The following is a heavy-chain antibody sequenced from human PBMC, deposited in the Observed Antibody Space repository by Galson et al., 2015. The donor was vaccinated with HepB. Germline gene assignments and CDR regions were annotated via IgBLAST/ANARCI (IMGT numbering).Heavy chain of an antibody. J-gene: IGHJ6*03. CDR1: GFSFSSYN. V-gene: IGHV3-21*01. CDR2: ITSSYSYI. D-gene: IGHD3-3*01. CDR3: ARDQLVWSGYPHMDV. Sequence: SLRLSCAASGFSFSSYNMNWVRQAPGKGLEWVSSITSSYSYIYYADSVKGRFTISRDNAKNSLYLQMNSLRAEDTAVYYCARDQLVWSGYPHMDVWGKGTTVTVSS.